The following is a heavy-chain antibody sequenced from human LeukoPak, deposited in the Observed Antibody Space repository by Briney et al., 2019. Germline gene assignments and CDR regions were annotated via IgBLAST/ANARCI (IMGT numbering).Heavy chain of an antibody. J-gene: IGHJ6*02. CDR1: GFTFSNYA. V-gene: IGHV3-23*01. CDR3: AKEGSYYYGMDV. Sequence: GGSLRLSCAASGFTFSNYAMPWVRQAPGKGLEWVSTISGSGDSTYYSDSVKGRFTISRDNSENTLYLQMNSLRAEDTAVYYCAKEGSYYYGMDVWGQGTTATVSS. CDR2: ISGSGDST.